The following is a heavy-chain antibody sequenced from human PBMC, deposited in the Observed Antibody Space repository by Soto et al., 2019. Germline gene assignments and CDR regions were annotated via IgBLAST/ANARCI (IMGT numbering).Heavy chain of an antibody. CDR3: ASMEPYNCFWSANYYFAY. D-gene: IGHD3-3*01. CDR2: IYYGGST. J-gene: IGHJ4*01. Sequence: PSETLSLTCTVSGGSITSSRYYWAWIRQPPGKGLEWIGTIYYGGSTYYNASLKSRVTISVDTSKNQFSLKLSSVTAADTAVYFCASMEPYNCFWSANYYFAYWGQGTLVTVSS. CDR1: GGSITSSRYY. V-gene: IGHV4-39*01.